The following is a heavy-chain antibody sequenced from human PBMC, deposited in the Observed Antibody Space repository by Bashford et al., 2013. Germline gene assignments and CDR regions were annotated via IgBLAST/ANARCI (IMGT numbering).Heavy chain of an antibody. Sequence: ASVKVSCKAVDYTFTKYGITWVRQAPGQGLEWMGWISPYNGNTDYAQKLQGRLTMTTDTSTSTAYMELRSLRSDDTAVYYCARGPTIFGVVINQVFDIWGQGTMVTVSS. CDR2: ISPYNGNT. D-gene: IGHD3-3*01. V-gene: IGHV1-18*01. CDR3: ARGPTIFGVVINQVFDI. CDR1: DYTFTKYG. J-gene: IGHJ3*02.